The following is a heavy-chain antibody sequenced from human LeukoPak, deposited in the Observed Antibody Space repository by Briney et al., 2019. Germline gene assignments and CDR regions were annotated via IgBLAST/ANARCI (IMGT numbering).Heavy chain of an antibody. CDR3: ARGATTVSIDWNFDL. J-gene: IGHJ2*01. CDR1: GGSISSDS. D-gene: IGHD4-17*01. V-gene: IGHV4-34*01. CDR2: INHSGST. Sequence: SETLSLTCTVSGGSISSDSWSWIRQPPGKGLEWIGEINHSGSTNYNPSLKSRVTLSVDTSKNLFSLKLSSVTAADTAVYYCARGATTVSIDWNFDLWGRGTLVTVSS.